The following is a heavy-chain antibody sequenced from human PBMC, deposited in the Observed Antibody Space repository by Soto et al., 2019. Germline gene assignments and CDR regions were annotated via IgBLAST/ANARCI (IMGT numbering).Heavy chain of an antibody. CDR3: ARGWFGPDV. J-gene: IGHJ6*04. V-gene: IGHV3-74*01. CDR2: IDNAGTDS. D-gene: IGHD3-10*01. Sequence: EVQLVESGGGLVQPGGSLRLSCAASGFTLSGRSMHWVRQAPGKGLVWVSGIDNAGTDSTYAHSVKGRFTSSRDNAKNMLYLHMNRLRVEDTAVYYCARGWFGPDVWGKGTTVTVSS. CDR1: GFTLSGRS.